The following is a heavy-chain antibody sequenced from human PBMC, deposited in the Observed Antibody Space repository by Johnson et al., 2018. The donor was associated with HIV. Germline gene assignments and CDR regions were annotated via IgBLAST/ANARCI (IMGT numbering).Heavy chain of an antibody. CDR1: GFTFSSYW. D-gene: IGHD1-26*01. J-gene: IGHJ3*02. CDR2: ITQDGSEK. CDR3: AKDLFRWELLPRAFDI. Sequence: VQLVESGGGLVQPGGSLRLSCAASGFTFSSYWMSWVRQAPGNGLEWVANITQDGSEKYYVDSVKGRFTISRDNAKNSLYLQMNSLRAEDTALYYCAKDLFRWELLPRAFDIWGQGTMVTVSS. V-gene: IGHV3-7*03.